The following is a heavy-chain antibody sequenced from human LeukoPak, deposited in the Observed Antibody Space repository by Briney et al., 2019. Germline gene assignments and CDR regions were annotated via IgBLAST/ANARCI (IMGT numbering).Heavy chain of an antibody. Sequence: PGGSLRLSCAASGFTFSSYATSWVRQAPGKGLEWVSAISGSGGSTYYADSVKGRFTISRDNSKNTLYLQMNSLRAEDTAVYYCAKDKEYSSSLADYWGQGTLVTVSS. CDR2: ISGSGGST. D-gene: IGHD6-13*01. J-gene: IGHJ4*02. V-gene: IGHV3-23*01. CDR3: AKDKEYSSSLADY. CDR1: GFTFSSYA.